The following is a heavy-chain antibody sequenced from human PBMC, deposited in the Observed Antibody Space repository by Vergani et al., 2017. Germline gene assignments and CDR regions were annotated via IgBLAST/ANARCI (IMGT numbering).Heavy chain of an antibody. CDR3: ERHRGSGGFFPSYYFYGMDV. D-gene: IGHD3-10*01. V-gene: IGHV4-38-2*01. CDR1: DSSIMTNPY. Sequence: QVQLQESGPGLVKPSETLTLPCDVSDSSIMTNPYWGWFRQSPGTGLECIGCIHHSGDTHYNSSLKSRVSISLVASSKFSLSLTPVTAADTDIYYCERHRGSGGFFPSYYFYGMDVWGHGTKVTVSS. CDR2: IHHSGDT. J-gene: IGHJ6*02.